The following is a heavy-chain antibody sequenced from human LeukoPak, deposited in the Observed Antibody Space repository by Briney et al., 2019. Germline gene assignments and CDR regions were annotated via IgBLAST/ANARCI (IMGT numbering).Heavy chain of an antibody. Sequence: SVKVSCKASGGTFSTHPINWVRQAPGQGLEWMGGIIPIFGTTHYAQKFQGRVTIITDESTSTAYMELSTLRSEDTAVYYCARDGGGAAAVYWGQGTLVTVSS. D-gene: IGHD6-13*01. J-gene: IGHJ4*02. CDR1: GGTFSTHP. CDR3: ARDGGGAAAVY. CDR2: IIPIFGTT. V-gene: IGHV1-69*05.